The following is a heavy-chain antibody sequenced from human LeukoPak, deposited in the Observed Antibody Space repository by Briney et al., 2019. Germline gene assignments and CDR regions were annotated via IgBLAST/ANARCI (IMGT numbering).Heavy chain of an antibody. CDR2: INLNSGGT. D-gene: IGHD1-26*01. J-gene: IGHJ1*01. V-gene: IGHV1-2*04. CDR3: ARVRAGSRIHFQH. CDR1: GYTFTGYY. Sequence: ASVKVSCKASGYTFTGYYMHWVRQAPGQGLEWMGWINLNSGGTNYAQKFQGWVTMTRDTSISTAYMELSSLRSEDTAVYYCARVRAGSRIHFQHWGQGTLVTVSS.